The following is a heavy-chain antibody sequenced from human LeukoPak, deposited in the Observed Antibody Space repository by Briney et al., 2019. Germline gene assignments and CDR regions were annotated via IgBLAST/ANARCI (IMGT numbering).Heavy chain of an antibody. D-gene: IGHD6-19*01. CDR3: ARGDGLSPEQWLVFDY. V-gene: IGHV1-69*05. J-gene: IGHJ4*02. CDR2: IIPIFGTA. CDR1: GGTFSSYA. Sequence: ASVKVSCKASGGTFSSYAISWVRQAPGQGLEWMGGIIPIFGTANYAQKFQGRVTITTDESTSTAYMELSSLRSEDTAVYYCARGDGLSPEQWLVFDYWGQGTLVTVSS.